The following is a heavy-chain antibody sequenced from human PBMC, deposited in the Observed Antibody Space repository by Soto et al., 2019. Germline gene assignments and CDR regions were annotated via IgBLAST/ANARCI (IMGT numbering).Heavy chain of an antibody. CDR2: IYYSGST. D-gene: IGHD4-17*01. Sequence: SETLSLTCTVSGGSISSGDYYWSWIRQPPGKGLEWIGYIYYSGSTYYNPSLKSRVTISVDTSKNQFSLKLSSVTAADTAVYYCARAVETDYGEPYYFDYWGQGTLVTVSS. CDR1: GGSISSGDYY. CDR3: ARAVETDYGEPYYFDY. V-gene: IGHV4-30-4*01. J-gene: IGHJ4*02.